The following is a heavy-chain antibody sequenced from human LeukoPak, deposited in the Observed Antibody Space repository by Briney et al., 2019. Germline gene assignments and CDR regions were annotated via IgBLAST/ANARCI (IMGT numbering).Heavy chain of an antibody. CDR3: ARWNTAMDSSDY. J-gene: IGHJ4*02. CDR1: GGTFSSYA. Sequence: SVKVSRKASGGTFSSYAISWVRQAPGQGLEWMGRIIPIFGTANYAQKFQGRVTITTDESTSTAYMELSSLRSEDTAVYYCARWNTAMDSSDYWGQGTLVTVSS. CDR2: IIPIFGTA. D-gene: IGHD5-18*01. V-gene: IGHV1-69*05.